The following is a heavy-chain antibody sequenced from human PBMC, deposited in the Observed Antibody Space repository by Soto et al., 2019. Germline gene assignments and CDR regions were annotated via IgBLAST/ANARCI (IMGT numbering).Heavy chain of an antibody. J-gene: IGHJ4*02. CDR2: MNPNTGNS. V-gene: IGHV1-8*01. Sequence: VASVKVSCKASGYTFTSYDIYWVRQATGQGLELMGWMNPNTGNSGYAQKFQGRVTVTSDTSINTVHMELSSLRSEDTAVYYCARRAETNGWNGFGADKYYFDFWGQGTLVTVSS. D-gene: IGHD1-1*01. CDR1: GYTFTSYD. CDR3: ARRAETNGWNGFGADKYYFDF.